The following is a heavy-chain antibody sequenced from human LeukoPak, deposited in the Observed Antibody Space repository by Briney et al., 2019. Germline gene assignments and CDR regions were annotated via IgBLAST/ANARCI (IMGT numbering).Heavy chain of an antibody. V-gene: IGHV3-53*01. Sequence: GSLRLSCAASGFTFSIYWMHWVRQAPGKGLEWVSVIYSGGSTYYADSVKGRFTISRDNSKNTLYLQMNSLRAEDTAVYYCARESTYYDFWSGFRYMDVWGKGTTVTVSS. D-gene: IGHD3-3*01. CDR2: IYSGGST. CDR3: ARESTYYDFWSGFRYMDV. J-gene: IGHJ6*03. CDR1: GFTFSIYW.